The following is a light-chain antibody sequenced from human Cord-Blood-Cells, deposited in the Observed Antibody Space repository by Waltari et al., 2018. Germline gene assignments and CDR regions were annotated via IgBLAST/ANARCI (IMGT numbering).Light chain of an antibody. CDR2: AAS. J-gene: IGKJ1*01. CDR3: QQSYSTPPWT. CDR1: QSISSY. Sequence: IQMTQSPSSLSASVGARVTLTCRASQSISSYLNWYQQKPGKAPKLLTYAASSLQSGGPSRFSGSGSGTDFTLTISSLQPEDYATYYCQQSYSTPPWTFGQGTKVEIK. V-gene: IGKV1-39*01.